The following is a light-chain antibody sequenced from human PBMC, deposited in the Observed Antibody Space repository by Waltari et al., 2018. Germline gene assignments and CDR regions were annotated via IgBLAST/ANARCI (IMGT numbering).Light chain of an antibody. CDR2: QDN. J-gene: IGLJ2*01. V-gene: IGLV3-1*01. CDR1: NLGDRY. CDR3: QAWDTTTAP. Sequence: SYKLTQPPSVSVSPGQTASITCSGDNLGDRYTAWYQQKPGQSPVLVIYQDNKRPTAIXXXXXXXNSGNTATXTISGTLAMDEADYYCQAWDTTTAPFGGGTKLTVL.